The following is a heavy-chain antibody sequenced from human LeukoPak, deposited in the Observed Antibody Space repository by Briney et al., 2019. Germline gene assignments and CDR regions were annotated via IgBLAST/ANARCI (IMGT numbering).Heavy chain of an antibody. J-gene: IGHJ4*02. Sequence: GGSLRLSCAASGFTFSNYWMSWVRQAPGKGLEWVANINQDGTEKYYVDPVKGRFTISRDYAKNSLYLQMNSLRVEDTAVYYCAKVAKYYYGPETYYFFEQWGQGTPVTASS. V-gene: IGHV3-7*01. CDR2: INQDGTEK. CDR3: AKVAKYYYGPETYYFFEQ. D-gene: IGHD3-10*01. CDR1: GFTFSNYW.